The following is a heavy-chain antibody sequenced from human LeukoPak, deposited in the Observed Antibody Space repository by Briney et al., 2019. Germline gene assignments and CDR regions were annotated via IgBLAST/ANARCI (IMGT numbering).Heavy chain of an antibody. CDR3: AKDHEWLFPYYFDF. V-gene: IGHV3-30*02. J-gene: IGHJ4*02. CDR2: IRDDGSNK. D-gene: IGHD3-3*01. CDR1: GFTFSSYG. Sequence: GGSLRLSCAASGFTFSSYGMNWVRQSPGKGLEWVAFIRDDGSNKHYAHSVKGRFTISRDNSKNTLYLQMSSLRAEDTAVYYCAKDHEWLFPYYFDFWGQGTLVTVSS.